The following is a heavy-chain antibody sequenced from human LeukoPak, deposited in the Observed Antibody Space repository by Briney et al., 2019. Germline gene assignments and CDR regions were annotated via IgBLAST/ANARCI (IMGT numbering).Heavy chain of an antibody. V-gene: IGHV3-53*01. CDR1: GFTVSSKY. Sequence: PGGSLILSCAASGFTVSSKYMSWVRQAPGKGLEWVSVIYSGGSTYYVDSVKGRFTISRDNSKSRLYLQMNSLRVEDTAMYYCARGGAYDAFDIWGQGTMVTVSS. CDR3: ARGGAYDAFDI. J-gene: IGHJ3*02. CDR2: IYSGGST. D-gene: IGHD1-26*01.